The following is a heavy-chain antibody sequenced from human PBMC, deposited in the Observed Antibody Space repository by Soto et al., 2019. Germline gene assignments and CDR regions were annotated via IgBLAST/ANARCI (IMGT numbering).Heavy chain of an antibody. CDR3: ARDKLRFLEWLPPSLYYYGMDV. D-gene: IGHD3-3*01. CDR1: GGSISSGGYY. Sequence: PSETLSLTCTVSGGSISSGGYYWSWIRQHPGKGLEWIGYIYYSGSTYYNPSLKSRVTISVDTSKNQFSLKLSSVTAADTAVYYCARDKLRFLEWLPPSLYYYGMDVWGQGTTVTVSS. CDR2: IYYSGST. V-gene: IGHV4-31*03. J-gene: IGHJ6*02.